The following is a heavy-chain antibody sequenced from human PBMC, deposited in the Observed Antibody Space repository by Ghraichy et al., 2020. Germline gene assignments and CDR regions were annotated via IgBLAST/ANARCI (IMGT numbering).Heavy chain of an antibody. Sequence: SETLSLTCTVSGGSISSGSYYWSWIRQPAGKGLEWIGRIYTSGSTNSNPSLKSRVTISVDTSKNQFSLKLSSVTAANTAVYYCARGRGSIDSWGQGTLVTVSS. V-gene: IGHV4-61*02. J-gene: IGHJ4*02. D-gene: IGHD3-10*01. CDR3: ARGRGSIDS. CDR1: GGSISSGSYY. CDR2: IYTSGST.